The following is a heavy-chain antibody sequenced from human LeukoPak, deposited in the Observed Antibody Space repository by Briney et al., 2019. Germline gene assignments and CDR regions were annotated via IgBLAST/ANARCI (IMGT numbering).Heavy chain of an antibody. CDR1: GFSFDDHG. V-gene: IGHV3-74*01. CDR2: INADGSSA. CDR3: ARDYGRSRDYGMDV. Sequence: GGSLRLSCATSGFSFDDHGMSWVRQAPGKGLVWVSRINADGSSASYADSVKGRFTISRDNAKNTLYLQMNSLRAEDTAMYYCARDYGRSRDYGMDVWGQGTTVTASS. J-gene: IGHJ6*02. D-gene: IGHD3-10*01.